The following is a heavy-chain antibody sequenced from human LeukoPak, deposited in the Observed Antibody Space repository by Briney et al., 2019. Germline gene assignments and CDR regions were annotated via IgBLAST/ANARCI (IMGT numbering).Heavy chain of an antibody. Sequence: PGGSLRLSCAASGITVSSNYMNWVRQAPGKGLEWVSVIYSGGSTYYADSVKGRFTISRDNSKNTVYLQMNSLRAEDTAVYYCVKEVTGYGYFDYWGRGTLVTVSS. CDR2: IYSGGST. V-gene: IGHV3-53*01. CDR1: GITVSSNY. CDR3: VKEVTGYGYFDY. J-gene: IGHJ4*02. D-gene: IGHD2-2*03.